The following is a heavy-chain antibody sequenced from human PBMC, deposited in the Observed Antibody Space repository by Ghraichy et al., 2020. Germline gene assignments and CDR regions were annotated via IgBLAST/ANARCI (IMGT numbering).Heavy chain of an antibody. V-gene: IGHV3-48*03. D-gene: IGHD3-3*01. CDR1: GFTFNNYE. CDR3: VRDDNLWSGYYIFDS. J-gene: IGHJ4*02. CDR2: ISSSGSTI. Sequence: RGSLRLSCTASGFTFNNYEMNWVRQAPGKGLEWISYISSSGSTISYADSVRGRFTISRDNAKNSVFLQMNSLRAEDTAVYYCVRDDNLWSGYYIFDSWGQGTLVTVSS.